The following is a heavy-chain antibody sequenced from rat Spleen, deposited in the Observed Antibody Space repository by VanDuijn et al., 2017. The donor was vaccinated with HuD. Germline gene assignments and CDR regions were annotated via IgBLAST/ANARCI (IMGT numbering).Heavy chain of an antibody. J-gene: IGHJ2*01. CDR1: GFTFSSFP. D-gene: IGHD3-8*01. CDR2: ISSGGGGI. CDR3: ARRHYEYPDYFDY. Sequence: EVQLVESGGGLVQPGRSLKLSCAASGFTFSSFPMAWVRQAPKKGLECVAYISSGGGGIYYPDSVKGRFTISRDNAKNTQYLQMDSLRSEDTATYYCARRHYEYPDYFDYWGQGVMVTVSS. V-gene: IGHV5S13*01.